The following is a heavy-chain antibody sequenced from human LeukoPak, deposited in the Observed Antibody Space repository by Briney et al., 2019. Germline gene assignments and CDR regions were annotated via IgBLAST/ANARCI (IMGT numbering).Heavy chain of an antibody. D-gene: IGHD2-15*01. J-gene: IGHJ4*02. CDR2: IYSGGST. V-gene: IGHV3-66*01. CDR1: GFTVSRNY. CDR3: EASGETLGDFDY. Sequence: PGGSLRLSCAASGFTVSRNYMSWVRQAPGKGLEWASVIYSGGSTYYADSVKGRFTISRDNYKSTLYLQMNSLRAEDTAVYYCEASGETLGDFDYWGQGTLVTASS.